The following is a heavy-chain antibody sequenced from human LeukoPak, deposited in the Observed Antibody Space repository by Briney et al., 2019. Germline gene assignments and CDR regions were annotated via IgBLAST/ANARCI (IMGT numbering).Heavy chain of an antibody. J-gene: IGHJ4*02. CDR3: AKDEPMAAAAYYFGY. V-gene: IGHV3-30*04. Sequence: GGSLRLSCAASGFTFSSYAMHWVRQAPGKGLEWVAVISYDGSNKYYADSVKGRFTISRDNSKNTLYLQMNSLRPEDTAVYYRAKDEPMAAAAYYFGYWGQGTLVTVSS. D-gene: IGHD6-13*01. CDR2: ISYDGSNK. CDR1: GFTFSSYA.